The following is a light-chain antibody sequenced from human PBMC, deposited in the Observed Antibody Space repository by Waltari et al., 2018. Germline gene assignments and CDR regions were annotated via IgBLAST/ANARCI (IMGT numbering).Light chain of an antibody. CDR3: CSYAGVSTWV. CDR1: SSDFRNYNL. CDR2: GDI. V-gene: IGLV2-23*01. Sequence: QSALTQPASVSGSPGQSITISCTGISSDFRNYNLVSRYQQRPGEAPKLIIYGDIKRPSGVSNRFSGSKSGDTASLTISGLQAEDESDYYCCSYAGVSTWVFGGGTKVTVL. J-gene: IGLJ3*02.